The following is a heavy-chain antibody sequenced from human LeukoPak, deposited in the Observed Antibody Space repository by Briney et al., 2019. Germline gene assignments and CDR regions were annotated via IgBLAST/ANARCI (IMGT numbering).Heavy chain of an antibody. V-gene: IGHV3-48*01. CDR3: ARDLGRDGYKSSP. J-gene: IGHJ5*02. CDR2: ISSSSSTI. CDR1: GFTFSSYS. D-gene: IGHD5-24*01. Sequence: GGSLRLSCAASGFTFSSYSMNWVRQAPGKGLEWVSYISSSSSTIYYADSVKGRFTISRDNAKNSLYLQMNSLRAEDTAVYYCARDLGRDGYKSSPWDQGTLVTVSS.